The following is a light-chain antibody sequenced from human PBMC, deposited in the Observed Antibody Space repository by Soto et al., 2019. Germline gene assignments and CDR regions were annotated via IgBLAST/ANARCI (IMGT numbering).Light chain of an antibody. CDR3: SSYTDDTTYV. CDR2: EVT. V-gene: IGLV2-14*01. J-gene: IGLJ1*01. Sequence: QSALTQPASVSGSPGQSITISCTGSSSGIGGSKYVSWYQHHPDKAPRLIIYEVTNRPSGVSSRFSGSKSHNTASLTISGLQAEDEADYYCSSYTDDTTYVFGTGTKLTVL. CDR1: SSGIGGSKY.